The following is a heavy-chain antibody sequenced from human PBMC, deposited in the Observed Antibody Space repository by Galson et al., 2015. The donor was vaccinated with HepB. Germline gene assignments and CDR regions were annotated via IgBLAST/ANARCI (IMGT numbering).Heavy chain of an antibody. CDR2: ISSSSSYI. CDR3: ARGGDGYSGYGYIDY. J-gene: IGHJ4*02. Sequence: SLRLSCAASGFTFTSYSVNWVRQAPGKGLEWVSSISSSSSYIYYADSVKGRFTIYRDNAKKSLYLQMKSLRAEDTAVYYCARGGDGYSGYGYIDYWGQGTLVTVSS. CDR1: GFTFTSYS. V-gene: IGHV3-21*01. D-gene: IGHD5-12*01.